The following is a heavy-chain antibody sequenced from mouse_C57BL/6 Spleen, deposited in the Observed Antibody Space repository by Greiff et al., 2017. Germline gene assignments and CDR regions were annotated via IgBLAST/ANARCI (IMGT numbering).Heavy chain of an antibody. J-gene: IGHJ2*01. CDR1: GFTFSSYG. D-gene: IGHD1-1*01. CDR3: ARDYGSSSSFDY. Sequence: EVQLQQSGGDLVKPGGSLKLSCAASGFTFSSYGMSWVRQTPDKRLEWVATISSGGSYTYYPDSVKGRFTISRDNAKNTLYLQMSSLKSEDTAMYYCARDYGSSSSFDYWGQGTTLTVSS. CDR2: ISSGGSYT. V-gene: IGHV5-6*01.